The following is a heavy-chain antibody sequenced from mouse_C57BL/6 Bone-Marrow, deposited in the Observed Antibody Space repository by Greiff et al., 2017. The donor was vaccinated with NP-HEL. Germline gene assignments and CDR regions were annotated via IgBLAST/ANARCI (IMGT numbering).Heavy chain of an antibody. CDR2: ISNGGGST. D-gene: IGHD2-4*01. CDR1: GFTFSDYY. J-gene: IGHJ2*01. CDR3: ARQSYYDSYVDY. Sequence: EVQGVESGGGLVQPGGSLKLSCAASGFTFSDYYMYWVRQTPEKRLEWVAYISNGGGSTYYPDTVKGRFTISRDNAKNTLYLQMSRLKSEDTAMYYCARQSYYDSYVDYWGQGTTLTVSS. V-gene: IGHV5-12*01.